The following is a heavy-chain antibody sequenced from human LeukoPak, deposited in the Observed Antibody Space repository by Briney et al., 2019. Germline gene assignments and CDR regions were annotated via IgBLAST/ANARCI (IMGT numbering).Heavy chain of an antibody. J-gene: IGHJ4*02. CDR3: ARSGQHLFDF. CDR1: GFIFSSSE. CDR2: ISSSGGTI. D-gene: IGHD6-13*01. V-gene: IGHV3-48*03. Sequence: PGGSLRLSCAASGFIFSSSEMNWVRQAPGKGLEWVSYISSSGGTISYADSVKGRFTISRDNAKNSLYLQMNSLRAEDTAIYYCARSGQHLFDFWGQGTLVTVSS.